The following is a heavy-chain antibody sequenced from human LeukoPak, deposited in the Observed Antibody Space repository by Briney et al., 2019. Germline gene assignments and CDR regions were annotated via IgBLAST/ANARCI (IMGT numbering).Heavy chain of an antibody. CDR2: ISGSGGST. V-gene: IGHV3-23*01. J-gene: IGHJ4*02. Sequence: PGGSLRLSCAASGFTFSSYAMSWVRQAPGKGLEWVSAISGSGGSTYYADSVKGRFTISRDNSKNTLYLQMNSLRAEDTAVYYCAKGSTYYDFWSGYSSFFDYWGQGTLVTVSS. CDR1: GFTFSSYA. D-gene: IGHD3-3*01. CDR3: AKGSTYYDFWSGYSSFFDY.